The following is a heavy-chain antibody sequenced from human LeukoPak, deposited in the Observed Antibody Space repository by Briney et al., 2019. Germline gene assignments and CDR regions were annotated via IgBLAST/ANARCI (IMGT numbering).Heavy chain of an antibody. Sequence: EASVKVSCKASGYTFSNFGITWVRQAPGQGREWMGWISGNNDHLHYGQKLQGRLTVTTDSSTSTAYMELRNLRSDDTAVYYCARDGTSTDDYWGQGTLVTVSS. V-gene: IGHV1-18*04. CDR3: ARDGTSTDDY. CDR2: ISGNNDHL. J-gene: IGHJ4*02. D-gene: IGHD2-2*01. CDR1: GYTFSNFG.